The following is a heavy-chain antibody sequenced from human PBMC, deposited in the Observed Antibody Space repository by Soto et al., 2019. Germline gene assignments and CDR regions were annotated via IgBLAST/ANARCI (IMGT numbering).Heavy chain of an antibody. Sequence: GASVKVSCKASGYTFTSHGISWVRQAPGQGLEWLGWISTYNSRTHYAQKVQGRVTMTTDTSTSTAYLDLRSLTFDDTAVYYCARARXCASPSCYKHYYYGMDTWGQGTTVTVSS. D-gene: IGHD2-2*02. J-gene: IGHJ6*02. CDR1: GYTFTSHG. V-gene: IGHV1-18*04. CDR3: ARARXCASPSCYKHYYYGMDT. CDR2: ISTYNSRT.